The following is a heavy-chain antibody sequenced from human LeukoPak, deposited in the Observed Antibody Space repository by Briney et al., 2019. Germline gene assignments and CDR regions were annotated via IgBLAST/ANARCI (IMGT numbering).Heavy chain of an antibody. V-gene: IGHV5-51*01. CDR1: GYRFSNYW. D-gene: IGHD1-26*01. CDR2: IYPGDSDT. Sequence: GESLKISCNGSGYRFSNYWIGWGRRMPGKGLEWMGVIYPGDSDTRYSPSFQGQVTISADKSITTAYLQLSSLKASDTAMYFCARSKDYSGAYLPFDFWGHGTLVTVSS. CDR3: ARSKDYSGAYLPFDF. J-gene: IGHJ4*01.